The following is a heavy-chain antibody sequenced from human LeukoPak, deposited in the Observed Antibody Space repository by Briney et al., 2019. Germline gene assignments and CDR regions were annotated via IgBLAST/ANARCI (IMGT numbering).Heavy chain of an antibody. CDR1: GGSISSSSYY. Sequence: SETLSLTCTVSGGSISSSSYYWGWIRQPPGKGLEWIGSIYYSGSTYYNPSLKSRVTISVDTSKNQFSLKLSSVTAADTAVYYCAREDYYDYVWGSYRLDYFDYWGQGTLVTVSS. D-gene: IGHD3-16*02. CDR3: AREDYYDYVWGSYRLDYFDY. CDR2: IYYSGST. V-gene: IGHV4-39*02. J-gene: IGHJ4*02.